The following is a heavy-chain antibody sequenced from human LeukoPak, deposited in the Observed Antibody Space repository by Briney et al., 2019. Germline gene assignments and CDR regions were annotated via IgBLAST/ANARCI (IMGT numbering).Heavy chain of an antibody. Sequence: PGGSLRLSCAASGFTFSSYGMHWVRQAPGKGLEWVAFIRYDGSNKYYADSVKGRFTISRDNSKNTLYLQMNSLRAEDTAVYYCAKDLSYGDSSVVAFDIWGQGTMVTVSS. J-gene: IGHJ3*02. CDR1: GFTFSSYG. D-gene: IGHD4-17*01. CDR2: IRYDGSNK. V-gene: IGHV3-30*02. CDR3: AKDLSYGDSSVVAFDI.